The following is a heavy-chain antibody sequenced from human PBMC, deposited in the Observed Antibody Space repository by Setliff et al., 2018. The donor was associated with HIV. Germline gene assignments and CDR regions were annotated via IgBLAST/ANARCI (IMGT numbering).Heavy chain of an antibody. CDR3: ARDPGWNQFDS. J-gene: IGHJ4*02. V-gene: IGHV3-74*01. CDR2: MNTDGNST. CDR1: GFTFSNYW. Sequence: SLRLSCAASGFTFSNYWMHWVRQHPGKGLVWVARMNTDGNSTTYADSVRGRFTISRDNAKNTLYLQMNSLRAEDTAVYYCARDPGWNQFDSWGQGTLVTVSS. D-gene: IGHD1-1*01.